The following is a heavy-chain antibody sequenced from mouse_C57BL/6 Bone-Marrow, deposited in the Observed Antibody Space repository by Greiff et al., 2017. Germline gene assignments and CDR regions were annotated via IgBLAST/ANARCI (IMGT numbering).Heavy chain of an antibody. Sequence: EVQLQESGGGLVKPGGSLKLSCAASGFTFSDYGMHWVRQAPEKGLEWVAYISSGSSTIYYADTVKGRFTISRDNAKNTLFLQMTSLRSEDTAMYYCARERGLLLRQGYAMDYWGQGTSVTVSS. D-gene: IGHD1-1*01. CDR1: GFTFSDYG. CDR3: ARERGLLLRQGYAMDY. CDR2: ISSGSSTI. J-gene: IGHJ4*01. V-gene: IGHV5-17*01.